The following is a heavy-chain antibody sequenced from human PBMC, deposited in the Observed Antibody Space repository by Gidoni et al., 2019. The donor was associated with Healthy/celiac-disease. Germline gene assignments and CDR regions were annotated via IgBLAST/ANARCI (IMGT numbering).Heavy chain of an antibody. J-gene: IGHJ4*02. Sequence: EVQLLESGGGLVQPGGSRRLSCAASGLTFSSYAMSWVRQAPGKGLEWVSAISGSGGSTYYADSVKGRFTISRDNSKNTLYLQMNSLRAEDTAVYYCAKVRGYSYGDFDYWGQGTLVTVSS. CDR2: ISGSGGST. CDR1: GLTFSSYA. CDR3: AKVRGYSYGDFDY. V-gene: IGHV3-23*01. D-gene: IGHD5-18*01.